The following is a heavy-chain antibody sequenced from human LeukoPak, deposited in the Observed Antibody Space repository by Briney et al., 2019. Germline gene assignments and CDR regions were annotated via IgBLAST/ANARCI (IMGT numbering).Heavy chain of an antibody. V-gene: IGHV1-69*05. D-gene: IGHD4-23*01. CDR1: GYTFTGYY. J-gene: IGHJ4*02. Sequence: SVKVSCKASGYTFTGYYLHWVRQAPGQGLEWMGGIIPIFGTANYAQKFQGRVTITTDESTSTAYMELSSLRSEDTAVYYCARGFPVVPRDWGQGTLVTVSS. CDR2: IIPIFGTA. CDR3: ARGFPVVPRD.